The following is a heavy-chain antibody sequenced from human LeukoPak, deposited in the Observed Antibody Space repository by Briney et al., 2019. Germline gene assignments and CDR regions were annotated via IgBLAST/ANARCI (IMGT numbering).Heavy chain of an antibody. D-gene: IGHD2-21*01. CDR1: GGSFSGYY. CDR2: INHSGST. Sequence: SETLSLTCAVYGGSFSGYYWSWIRQPPGKGLEWIGEINHSGSTNYNPSLKSRVTISVDTSKNQFSLKLSSVTAADTAVYYWARGIYYFDYWGQGTLVTVSS. CDR3: ARGIYYFDY. J-gene: IGHJ4*02. V-gene: IGHV4-34*01.